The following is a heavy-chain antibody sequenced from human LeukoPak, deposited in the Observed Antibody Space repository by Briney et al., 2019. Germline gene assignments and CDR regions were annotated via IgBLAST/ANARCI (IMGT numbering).Heavy chain of an antibody. D-gene: IGHD1-26*01. J-gene: IGHJ4*02. CDR1: GFTFSSYA. V-gene: IGHV3-23*01. CDR3: AKGPHSGSYRTFDY. Sequence: PGGSLRLSCAASGFTFSSYAMSWVRQAPGKGLEWVSGISGSGDNTYYADSVKGRFTISRDNSKNTLYVQVNSLGTEDTAVYYCAKGPHSGSYRTFDYWGQGTLVTVSS. CDR2: ISGSGDNT.